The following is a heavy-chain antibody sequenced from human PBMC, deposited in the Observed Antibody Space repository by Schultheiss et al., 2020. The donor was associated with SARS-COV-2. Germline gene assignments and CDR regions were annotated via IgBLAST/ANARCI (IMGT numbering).Heavy chain of an antibody. CDR1: GFAFSSYA. J-gene: IGHJ4*02. CDR3: ARDETLDY. Sequence: GGSLRLSCAASGFAFSSYALHWVRRAPGKGLEWVSAISGSGGSTYHADSVKGRFTISRDNSKNTLYLQMNSLRAEDTAVYSCARDETLDYWGQGTLVTVSS. V-gene: IGHV3-23*01. CDR2: ISGSGGST.